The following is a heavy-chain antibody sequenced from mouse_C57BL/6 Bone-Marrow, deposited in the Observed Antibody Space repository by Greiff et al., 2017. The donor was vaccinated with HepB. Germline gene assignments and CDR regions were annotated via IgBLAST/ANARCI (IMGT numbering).Heavy chain of an antibody. CDR2: INPSSGYT. V-gene: IGHV1-4*01. CDR3: ASMVTTWNFEV. J-gene: IGHJ1*03. Sequence: HVQLQQSGAELARPGASVKMSCKASGYTFTSYTMHWVKQRPGQGLEWIGDINPSSGYTKYNQKFKDKATLTADKSSSTAYMQLSSLTSEDSAVYYCASMVTTWNFEVWGTGTTVTVSS. CDR1: GYTFTSYT. D-gene: IGHD2-2*01.